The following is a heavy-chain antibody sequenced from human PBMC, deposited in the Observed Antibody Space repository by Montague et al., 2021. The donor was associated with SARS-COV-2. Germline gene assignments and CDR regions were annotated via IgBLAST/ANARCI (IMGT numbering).Heavy chain of an antibody. D-gene: IGHD2-2*01. J-gene: IGHJ4*02. CDR2: ISYAGRT. Sequence: SETLSLTCTVSGGSISSPDYYWGWIRQSPGKGLGWGGSISYAGRTYYNPSLRSGVSFSMDTSKKHFSLSLNSVTAADTAVYFCARQLPSYCSTNGCYPYYFDFWGQGALVTVSS. CDR1: GGSISSPDYY. CDR3: ARQLPSYCSTNGCYPYYFDF. V-gene: IGHV4-39*01.